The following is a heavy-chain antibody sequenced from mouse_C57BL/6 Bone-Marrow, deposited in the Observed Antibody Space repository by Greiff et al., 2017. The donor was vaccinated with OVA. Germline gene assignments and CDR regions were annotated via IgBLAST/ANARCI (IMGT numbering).Heavy chain of an antibody. CDR1: GFTFSSYG. CDR2: ISSGGSYT. Sequence: EVMLVESGGDLVKPGGSLKLSCAASGFTFSSYGMSWVRQTPDKRLEWVATISSGGSYTYYPDSVKGRFTISRDNAKNTLYLQMSSLKSEDTAMYYCARQGGLPPFAYWGQGTLVTVSA. V-gene: IGHV5-6*01. CDR3: ARQGGLPPFAY. J-gene: IGHJ3*01. D-gene: IGHD2-2*01.